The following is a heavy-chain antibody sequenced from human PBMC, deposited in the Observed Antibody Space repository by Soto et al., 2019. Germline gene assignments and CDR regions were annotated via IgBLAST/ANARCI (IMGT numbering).Heavy chain of an antibody. V-gene: IGHV3-53*02. Sequence: EVQLVETGGGLIQPGGSLRLSCAASGFTVSSNYMSWVHQAPGKGLEWVSVIYSGGSTYYADSVKGRFTISRDNSKNTLYLQMNSLRAEDTAVYYCARENYYDSSGYYRVFDYWGQGTLVTVSS. J-gene: IGHJ4*02. CDR1: GFTVSSNY. D-gene: IGHD3-22*01. CDR3: ARENYYDSSGYYRVFDY. CDR2: IYSGGST.